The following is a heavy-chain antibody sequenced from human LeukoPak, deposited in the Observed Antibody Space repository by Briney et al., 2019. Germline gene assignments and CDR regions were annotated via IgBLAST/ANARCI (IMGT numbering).Heavy chain of an antibody. CDR1: GFTVSSNY. CDR3: ARGDSSGYYSFDY. D-gene: IGHD3-22*01. Sequence: GGSLRLSCSASGFTVSSNYMNWVRQAPGKGLEWVSVIYSGGTTSYADSVKGRFTISRDNSKNTLYLQMNSLRDEDTAVYYCARGDSSGYYSFDYWGQGTLVTVSS. CDR2: IYSGGTT. J-gene: IGHJ4*02. V-gene: IGHV3-53*01.